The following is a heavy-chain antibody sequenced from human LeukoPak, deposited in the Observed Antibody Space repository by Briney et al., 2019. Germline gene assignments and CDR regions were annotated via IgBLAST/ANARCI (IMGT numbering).Heavy chain of an antibody. CDR3: ARGGNTYGENFFDH. Sequence: GESLNISCEGSGYTFTNYWIGWVRQMPGKGLEWVGIIYPGDSDTRYSPSFQGQVTISADKSISTAYLQWSSLKASDTGMYYCARGGNTYGENFFDHWGQGALVTVSS. J-gene: IGHJ4*02. CDR2: IYPGDSDT. D-gene: IGHD4-17*01. V-gene: IGHV5-51*01. CDR1: GYTFTNYW.